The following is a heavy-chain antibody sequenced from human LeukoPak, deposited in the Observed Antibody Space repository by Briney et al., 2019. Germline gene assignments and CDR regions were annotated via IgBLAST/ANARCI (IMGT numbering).Heavy chain of an antibody. CDR3: ARNGLGFLEHTDGY. J-gene: IGHJ4*02. CDR1: GFMFSSYW. Sequence: GGSLRLSCAASGFMFSSYWMNWVRQAPGKGLEWVSYISSSSTIYYADSVKGRFTISRDNAKNSLYLQMNSLRDEDTAVYYCARNGLGFLEHTDGYWGQGTLVTVSS. D-gene: IGHD3-3*01. CDR2: ISSSSTI. V-gene: IGHV3-48*02.